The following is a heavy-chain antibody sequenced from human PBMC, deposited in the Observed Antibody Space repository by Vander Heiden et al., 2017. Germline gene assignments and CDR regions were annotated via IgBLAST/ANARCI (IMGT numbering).Heavy chain of an antibody. Sequence: QVQLQESGPGLVKPSETLSLSCIVSGGSIGSSGYYGGWIRQPPGKGLQWIGSIFYTGSNHYDPSFKSRASMSADFSKNQFSLNLSSVSAADTALYYCARRSTVNPLHAFDIWGQGAMVTVSS. CDR2: IFYTGSN. D-gene: IGHD4-17*01. CDR1: GGSIGSSGYY. J-gene: IGHJ3*02. V-gene: IGHV4-39*01. CDR3: ARRSTVNPLHAFDI.